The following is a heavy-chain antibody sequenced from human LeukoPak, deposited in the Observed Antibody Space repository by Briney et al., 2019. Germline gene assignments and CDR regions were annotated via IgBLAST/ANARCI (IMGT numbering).Heavy chain of an antibody. CDR3: XXEPRXXAFDI. CDR1: GGSISSYY. Sequence: SETLSLTCTVSGGSISSYYWSWIRQPPGKGLEWIGYIYYSGSTNYNPSLKSRVTISVDTSKNQFSLKLRSVTPADTAVYYFXXEPRXXAFDIWGQGTMVTVSS. V-gene: IGHV4-59*01. J-gene: IGHJ3*02. D-gene: IGHD1-14*01. CDR2: IYYSGST.